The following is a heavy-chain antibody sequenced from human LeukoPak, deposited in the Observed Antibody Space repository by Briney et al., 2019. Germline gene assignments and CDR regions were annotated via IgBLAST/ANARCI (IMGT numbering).Heavy chain of an antibody. V-gene: IGHV4-4*09. J-gene: IGHJ4*02. CDR2: IHSSGTT. Sequence: SETLSLTCTVSGDSIRGYYWFWIRQTPGRGLEWIASIHSSGTTKYNPSLKSRVTMSVDTSKNQFSLRLTSVTAADTAVYFCARGYFDTSGSSNPFDYWGQGALVTVSS. CDR3: ARGYFDTSGSSNPFDY. D-gene: IGHD3-22*01. CDR1: GDSIRGYY.